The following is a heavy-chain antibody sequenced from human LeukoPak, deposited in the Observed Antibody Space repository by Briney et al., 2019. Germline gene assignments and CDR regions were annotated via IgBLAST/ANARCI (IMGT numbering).Heavy chain of an antibody. CDR1: GYTFRGNY. CDR3: ARDPSSVTLYFFDY. J-gene: IGHJ4*02. D-gene: IGHD4-11*01. CDR2: VDANNGDT. V-gene: IGHV1-2*02. Sequence: ASVKVSCKASGYTFRGNYIYWLRQAPGHGLEWMGWVDANNGDTKAEQRFQGRVTMSRDTSISTAYTDLSSLNPDDAAVYYCARDPSSVTLYFFDYWGQGTLVTVSS.